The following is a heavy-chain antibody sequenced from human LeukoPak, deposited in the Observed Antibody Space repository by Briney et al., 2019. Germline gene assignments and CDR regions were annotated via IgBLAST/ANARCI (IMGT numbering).Heavy chain of an antibody. V-gene: IGHV3-30*18. CDR1: GFTFSSYG. Sequence: GRSLRLSCAASGFTFSSYGMHWVRQAPGKGLEWVAVISYDGSNKYYADSVKGRFTISRDNSKNTLYLQMNSLRAEDTAVYYCAKDEAPYSSSPAGYWGQGTLVTVSS. CDR3: AKDEAPYSSSPAGY. CDR2: ISYDGSNK. J-gene: IGHJ4*02. D-gene: IGHD6-13*01.